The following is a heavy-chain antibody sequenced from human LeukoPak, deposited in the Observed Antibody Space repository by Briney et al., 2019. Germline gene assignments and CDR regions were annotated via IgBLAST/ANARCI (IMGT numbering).Heavy chain of an antibody. J-gene: IGHJ3*02. Sequence: PGGSLRLSCAASGFTFSSYAMSWVRQAPGKGLEWVSAISGSGGSTYYADSVKGRFTISRDNSKNTLYLQMNSLRAEDTAVYYCAKDRIVGARKSFPDAFDIWGQGTMVTVSS. CDR2: ISGSGGST. CDR3: AKDRIVGARKSFPDAFDI. D-gene: IGHD1-26*01. V-gene: IGHV3-23*01. CDR1: GFTFSSYA.